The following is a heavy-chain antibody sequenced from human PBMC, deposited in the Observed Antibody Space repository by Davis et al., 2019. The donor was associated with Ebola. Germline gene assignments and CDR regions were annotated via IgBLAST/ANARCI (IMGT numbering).Heavy chain of an antibody. V-gene: IGHV3-23*01. Sequence: GESLKISCAASGFTFKTYAMSWVRQAPGKGLEWVAGISVSGTTYYANSVKGRSTISRDNSRNTLYLQMNTLRAEDTALYYCTKALTNCGGDCSMNDAFDIWGQGTMVTVSS. J-gene: IGHJ3*02. CDR3: TKALTNCGGDCSMNDAFDI. CDR1: GFTFKTYA. D-gene: IGHD2-21*02. CDR2: ISVSGTT.